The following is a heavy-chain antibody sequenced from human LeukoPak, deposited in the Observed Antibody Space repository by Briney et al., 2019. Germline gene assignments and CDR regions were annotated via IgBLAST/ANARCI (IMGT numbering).Heavy chain of an antibody. V-gene: IGHV4-4*07. CDR2: IYTSGST. J-gene: IGHJ6*03. CDR3: ARGKSCSSTSCYTGYYYYYYMDV. CDR1: GGSISSYY. D-gene: IGHD2-2*02. Sequence: SETLSLTCTVSGGSISSYYWSSIRQPAGKGLEWIGRIYTSGSTNYNPSLKSRVTMSVDTSKNQFSLKLSSVTAAATAVYYCARGKSCSSTSCYTGYYYYYYMDVWGKGTTVTVSS.